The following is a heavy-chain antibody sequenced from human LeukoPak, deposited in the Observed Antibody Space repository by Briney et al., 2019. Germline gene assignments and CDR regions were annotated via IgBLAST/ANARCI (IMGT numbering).Heavy chain of an antibody. J-gene: IGHJ6*02. CDR2: IKQDGSEK. Sequence: GGSLRLSCAASGFTLSSYWMSWVRQAPGKGLEWVANIKQDGSEKYYVDSVKGRFTISRDNAKNSLYLQMNSLRAEDTAVYYCARSTSKLYYYYGMDVWGQGTTVTVSS. CDR1: GFTLSSYW. CDR3: ARSTSKLYYYYGMDV. V-gene: IGHV3-7*01.